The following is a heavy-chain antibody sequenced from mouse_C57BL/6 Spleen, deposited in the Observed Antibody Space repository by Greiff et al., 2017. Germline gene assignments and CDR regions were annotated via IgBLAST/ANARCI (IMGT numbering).Heavy chain of an antibody. V-gene: IGHV1-7*01. Sequence: QVQLQQSGAELAKPGASVKLSCKASGYTFTSYWMHWVKQLPGQGLEWIGYINPSSGYTNYNQKFTDKATLTADKSYSTAYMQLSSLTYEDSAVYYCARAYYSNYYAMDYWGKGTSVTVSS. J-gene: IGHJ4*01. CDR3: ARAYYSNYYAMDY. CDR1: GYTFTSYW. CDR2: INPSSGYT. D-gene: IGHD2-5*01.